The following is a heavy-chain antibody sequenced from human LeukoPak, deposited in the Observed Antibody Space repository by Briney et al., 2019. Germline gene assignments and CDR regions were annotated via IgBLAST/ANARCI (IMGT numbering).Heavy chain of an antibody. CDR3: AKRDGDTYSSWYMDV. V-gene: IGHV3-23*01. CDR2: IIGSGGTT. CDR1: GFSFGSFA. D-gene: IGHD4-17*01. Sequence: QPGGSLRLSCAASGFSFGSFAMSWVRQAPGKGLEWVSGIIGSGGTTFYADSVKGRFTISRDNSKNTLYLQMNSLRAEDTAIYYCAKRDGDTYSSWYMDVWGKGTTVTVSS. J-gene: IGHJ6*03.